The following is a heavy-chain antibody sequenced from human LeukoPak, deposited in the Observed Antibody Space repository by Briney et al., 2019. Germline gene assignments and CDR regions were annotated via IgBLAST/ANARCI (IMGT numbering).Heavy chain of an antibody. CDR2: IYHSGST. J-gene: IGHJ4*02. Sequence: SETLSLTCTVSGYSISSGYCWGWIRQPPGQGLEWIGSIYHSGSTYYNPSLKSRVTISVDTSKNQFSLKLSSVTAADAAVYYCARELGGGYYDSSGYYYGRGTYYFDYWGQGTLVTVSS. CDR3: ARELGGGYYDSSGYYYGRGTYYFDY. CDR1: GYSISSGYC. V-gene: IGHV4-38-2*02. D-gene: IGHD3-22*01.